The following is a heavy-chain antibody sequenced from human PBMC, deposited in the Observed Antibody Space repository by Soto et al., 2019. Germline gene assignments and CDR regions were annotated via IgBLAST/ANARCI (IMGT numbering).Heavy chain of an antibody. CDR3: AHDSSGLYGFDY. Sequence: SGPTLVNPTQTLTVTCTFSGFSLTTSGVGVGWIRQPPGKALEWLALIYWDDDKRYSPSLKSRLTITKDTSKNQVVLTLTNMDPVDTGTYYCAHDSSGLYGFDYWGQGTLVTVSS. J-gene: IGHJ4*02. D-gene: IGHD6-19*01. V-gene: IGHV2-5*02. CDR2: IYWDDDK. CDR1: GFSLTTSGVG.